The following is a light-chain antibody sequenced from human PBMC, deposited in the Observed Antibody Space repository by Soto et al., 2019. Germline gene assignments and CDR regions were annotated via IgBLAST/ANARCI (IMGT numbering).Light chain of an antibody. Sequence: EIVLTQSPATLSLSPGERATLSCRASQSISSYLAWYQHKPGQAPRLLIYDASNRATGIPARFSGSGSGTDFTFTISSLEPEDFAVYYCQQRSNWALTFGGGTKVEIK. J-gene: IGKJ4*01. CDR3: QQRSNWALT. V-gene: IGKV3-11*01. CDR2: DAS. CDR1: QSISSY.